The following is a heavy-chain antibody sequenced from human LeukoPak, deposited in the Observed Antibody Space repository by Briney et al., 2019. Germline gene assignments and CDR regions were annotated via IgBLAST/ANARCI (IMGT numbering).Heavy chain of an antibody. D-gene: IGHD3-10*01. Sequence: GGSLRLSCAASGFTFDDYAMHWVRQAPGKGLEWVSGISWNSGSIGYADSVKGRFTISRDNAKNSLYLQMNSLRAEDTAVYYCARVSHSEELIWGQGTLVTVSS. CDR1: GFTFDDYA. J-gene: IGHJ4*02. CDR3: ARVSHSEELI. V-gene: IGHV3-9*01. CDR2: ISWNSGSI.